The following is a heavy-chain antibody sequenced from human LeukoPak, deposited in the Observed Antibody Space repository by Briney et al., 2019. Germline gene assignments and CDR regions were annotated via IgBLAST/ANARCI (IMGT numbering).Heavy chain of an antibody. CDR3: ARVPSRSGVLRFLEWLLHFDY. J-gene: IGHJ4*02. CDR1: GYTFTGYY. CDR2: INPNSGGT. V-gene: IGHV1-2*06. D-gene: IGHD3-3*01. Sequence: ASVKVSCTASGYTFTGYYMHWVRQAPGQGLEWMGRINPNSGGTNYAQKFQGGVTMTRDTSISTAYMELSRLRSDDTAVYYCARVPSRSGVLRFLEWLLHFDYWGQGTLVTVSS.